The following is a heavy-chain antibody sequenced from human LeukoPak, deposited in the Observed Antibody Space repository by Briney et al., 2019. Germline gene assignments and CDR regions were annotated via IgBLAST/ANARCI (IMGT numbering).Heavy chain of an antibody. CDR1: GFTFSSYS. CDR2: ISSSSSTI. V-gene: IGHV3-48*01. D-gene: IGHD3-10*01. CDR3: ARDGTLWLGGFDY. Sequence: GGSLRLSCAASGFTFSSYSMNWVRQAPGKGLEWVSYISSSSSTIYYADSVKGRFTISRDNAKNSLYLQMNSLRAEDTAVYYCARDGTLWLGGFDYWGQGTLVTVSS. J-gene: IGHJ4*02.